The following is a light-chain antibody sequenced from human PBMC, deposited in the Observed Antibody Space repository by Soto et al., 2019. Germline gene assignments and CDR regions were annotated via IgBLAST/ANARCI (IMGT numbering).Light chain of an antibody. J-gene: IGLJ1*01. V-gene: IGLV2-18*02. CDR1: SSDVGYYNS. CDR3: SSYTTSNTYV. CDR2: EVS. Sequence: QSALTQPPSVSGSPGQSVTISCTGTSSDVGYYNSVSWYQQPPGTVPKLMIFEVSNRPSGVPDRFSGSKSGNTASLTISGLQAEDEAEYYCSSYTTSNTYVFGTGTKLTVL.